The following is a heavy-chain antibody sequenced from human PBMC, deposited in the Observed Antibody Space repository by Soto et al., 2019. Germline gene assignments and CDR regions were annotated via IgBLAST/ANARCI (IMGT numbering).Heavy chain of an antibody. CDR3: AREHYDFWSTYGMDV. Sequence: QVQLQESGPGLVKPSQTLSLTCTVSGGSISSGGYYWSWIRQHPGKGLEWIGYIYYSGSTYYNPSLESRVTISVDTSNNRFSLKLSSVTAADTAVYYCAREHYDFWSTYGMDVWGQGTTVIVSS. V-gene: IGHV4-31*03. J-gene: IGHJ6*02. CDR1: GGSISSGGYY. D-gene: IGHD3-3*01. CDR2: IYYSGST.